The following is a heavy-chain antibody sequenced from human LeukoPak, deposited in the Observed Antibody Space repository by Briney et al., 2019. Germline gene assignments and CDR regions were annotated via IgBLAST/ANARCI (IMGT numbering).Heavy chain of an antibody. V-gene: IGHV1-2*02. CDR3: ARAFPSLEWLAHQDYYFDY. J-gene: IGHJ4*02. CDR1: GYTCTGYY. Sequence: GASVKVSCKASGYTCTGYYMHWVRQAPGQGLEWMGWINSNSGGTNYAQKFTGRVTMTRDTAISTAYMELSRLRSDDAAVYYCARAFPSLEWLAHQDYYFDYWGQGTLVTVSS. CDR2: INSNSGGT. D-gene: IGHD6-19*01.